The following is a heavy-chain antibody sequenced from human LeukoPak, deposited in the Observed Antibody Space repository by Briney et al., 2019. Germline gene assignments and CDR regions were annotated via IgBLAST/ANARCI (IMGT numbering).Heavy chain of an antibody. D-gene: IGHD2-2*01. CDR1: GGSFSGYY. Sequence: SETLSLTCAVYGGSFSGYYWSWIRQPPGKGLEWIGEINHSGSTNYNPSLKSQVTISVDTSKNQFSLKLSSVTAADTAVYYCARRQPAYYFDYWGQGTLVTVSS. CDR3: ARRQPAYYFDY. J-gene: IGHJ4*02. CDR2: INHSGST. V-gene: IGHV4-34*01.